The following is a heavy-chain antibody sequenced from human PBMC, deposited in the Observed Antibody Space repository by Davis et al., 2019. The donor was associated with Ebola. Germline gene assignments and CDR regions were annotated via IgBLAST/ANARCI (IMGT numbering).Heavy chain of an antibody. V-gene: IGHV4-61*01. J-gene: IGHJ4*02. CDR3: ARGGDNGNDF. CDR1: GVSLSSGNYP. D-gene: IGHD5-12*01. CDR2: IFYTGST. Sequence: SETLSLTCTVSGVSLSSGNYPWSWIRQPPGKGLEWIGYIFYTGSTYFNPSLHSRITMSVDTSKNEFSLELRSVTAADTAVYYCARGGDNGNDFWGRGTLVTVSS.